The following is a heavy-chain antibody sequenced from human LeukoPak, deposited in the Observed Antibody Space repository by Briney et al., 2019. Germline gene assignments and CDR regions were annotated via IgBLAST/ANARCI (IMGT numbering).Heavy chain of an antibody. CDR3: ARASPRWATSTPIDY. D-gene: IGHD1-26*01. CDR2: IYYSGST. V-gene: IGHV4-30-4*01. CDR1: GGSISSGDYY. J-gene: IGHJ4*02. Sequence: TLSLTCTVSGGSISSGDYYWSWIRQPPGKGLEWIGYIYYSGSTYYSPSLKSRVTISVDTSKNQFSLKLSSVTAADTAVYYCARASPRWATSTPIDYWGQGTLVTVSS.